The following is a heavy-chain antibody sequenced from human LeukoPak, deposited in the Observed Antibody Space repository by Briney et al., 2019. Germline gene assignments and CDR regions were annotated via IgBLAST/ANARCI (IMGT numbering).Heavy chain of an antibody. CDR2: INSDGSTP. Sequence: GGSLRLSCAASGFTFSSYWMLWVRHVPGKGLVWVSRINSDGSTPRYADSVKGRFTISRDDAKNTPSLQMNSLRAEDTGVYFCAREHSGSYGLDYWGQGTLVTVSS. CDR3: AREHSGSYGLDY. D-gene: IGHD1-26*01. J-gene: IGHJ4*02. CDR1: GFTFSSYW. V-gene: IGHV3-74*01.